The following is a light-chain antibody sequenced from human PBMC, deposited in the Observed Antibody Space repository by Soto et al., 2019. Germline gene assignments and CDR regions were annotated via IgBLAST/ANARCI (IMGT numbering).Light chain of an antibody. CDR3: QQPNSFPLT. J-gene: IGKJ4*01. Sequence: DIQMTQSPSSVSASVGDRVTITCRASQNISSWLAWYQQKPGKAPNLLIYAASSLQSGVPSRFSGSGSGTVFTLTISSLQPEDFATYYCQQPNSFPLTFGGGTKVEI. CDR1: QNISSW. CDR2: AAS. V-gene: IGKV1-12*01.